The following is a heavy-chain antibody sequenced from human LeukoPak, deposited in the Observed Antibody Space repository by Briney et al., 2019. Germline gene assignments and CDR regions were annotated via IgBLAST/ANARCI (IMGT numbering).Heavy chain of an antibody. CDR3: ARDRHWNQGNFDY. Sequence: ASVTLSCKASGYTITGYYIHWVRQAPGQGLEWMGWINPNSGDTNYAQKFQGRVTMTRDTSINTAFMELSRLRSDDTAVYYCARDRHWNQGNFDYWGQGTLVADPS. CDR2: INPNSGDT. CDR1: GYTITGYY. D-gene: IGHD1-1*01. V-gene: IGHV1-2*02. J-gene: IGHJ4*02.